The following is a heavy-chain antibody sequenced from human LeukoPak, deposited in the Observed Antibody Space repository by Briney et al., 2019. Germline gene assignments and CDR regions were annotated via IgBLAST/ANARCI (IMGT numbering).Heavy chain of an antibody. V-gene: IGHV4-4*07. CDR1: GGSISSYY. J-gene: IGHJ4*02. D-gene: IGHD4-17*01. Sequence: SETLSLICNVSGGSISSYYWSWIRQPAGKGLEWIGRFCTSGSSNYNPSLKSRVTMSVDTPKNQFSLNLSSVIAADTAVYYCARDSNGDRSFDYWGQGTLVTVSS. CDR3: ARDSNGDRSFDY. CDR2: FCTSGSS.